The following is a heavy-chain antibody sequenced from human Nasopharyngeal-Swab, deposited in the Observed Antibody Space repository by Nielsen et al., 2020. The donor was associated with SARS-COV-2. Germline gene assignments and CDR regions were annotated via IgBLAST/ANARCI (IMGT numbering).Heavy chain of an antibody. CDR1: GYTFTRYY. CDR2: INPGGGSA. D-gene: IGHD2-15*01. CDR3: ARGGDPREVVAATDCFDP. J-gene: IGHJ5*02. Sequence: ASVKVSCKASGYTFTRYYIHWVRQAPGQGLEWMGLINPGGGSAGYSQNFQGSVTMTRDTSTSTVYMELSSLRSEDTAVYYCARGGDPREVVAATDCFDPWGQGTLVTVSS. V-gene: IGHV1-46*01.